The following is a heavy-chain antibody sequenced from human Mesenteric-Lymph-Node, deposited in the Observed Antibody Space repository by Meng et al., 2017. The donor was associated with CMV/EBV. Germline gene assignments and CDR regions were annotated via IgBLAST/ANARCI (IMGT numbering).Heavy chain of an antibody. CDR3: TASILAYCRGSRCYTDYYYYGMDV. Sequence: GGSLRLSCAASGFTFSSYAMTWVRQAPGKGLEWASVISGSGGSTNYADSVKGRFTISRDNAKNSLYLQMNSLRAEDTAVYYCTASILAYCRGSRCYTDYYYYGMDVWGQGTTVTVSS. CDR1: GFTFSSYA. J-gene: IGHJ6*02. CDR2: ISGSGGST. D-gene: IGHD2-15*01. V-gene: IGHV3-23*01.